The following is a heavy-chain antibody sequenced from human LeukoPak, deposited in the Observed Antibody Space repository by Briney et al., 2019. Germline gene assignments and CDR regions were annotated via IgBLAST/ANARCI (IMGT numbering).Heavy chain of an antibody. V-gene: IGHV1-46*01. J-gene: IGHJ4*02. CDR3: ARGTDYQLPLLDC. D-gene: IGHD2-2*01. Sequence: AAVKVSCKASGYTFTSYAMNWVRQAPGQGLEWMGIINPSGGSTSYAQKFQGRLTMTRDTSTSTVYMELSSLRSEDTAVYYCARGTDYQLPLLDCWGQGTLVTVSS. CDR1: GYTFTSYA. CDR2: INPSGGST.